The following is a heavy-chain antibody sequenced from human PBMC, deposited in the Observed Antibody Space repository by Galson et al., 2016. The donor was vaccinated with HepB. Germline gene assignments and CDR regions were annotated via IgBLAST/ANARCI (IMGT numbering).Heavy chain of an antibody. V-gene: IGHV4-39*01. J-gene: IGHJ6*02. CDR2: IYSSGST. CDR3: AGSSSWSGFLDV. D-gene: IGHD3-3*01. CDR1: GGSFSSSSNY. Sequence: SETLSLTCSVSGGSFSSSSNYWGWIRQPPGKGLEWIGSIYSSGSTYYNPSLKSRVTISVDTSKKQFSLKLSFVTAADTGVYYCAGSSSWSGFLDVWGQGTTVSVSS.